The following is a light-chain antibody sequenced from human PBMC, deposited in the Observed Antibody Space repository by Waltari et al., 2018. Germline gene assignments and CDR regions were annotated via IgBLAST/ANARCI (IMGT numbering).Light chain of an antibody. Sequence: EIVLTQSPAALYWYPGARATLSCRASQSVRTFLAWYQQKPGQAPRLLILAASNRVTGIPDRFSGSGSGTDVTLASSSIEPEEFAVYYGQQRSNWPPYTVGQGTKLEIK. J-gene: IGKJ2*01. CDR3: QQRSNWPPYT. V-gene: IGKV3-11*01. CDR2: AAS. CDR1: QSVRTF.